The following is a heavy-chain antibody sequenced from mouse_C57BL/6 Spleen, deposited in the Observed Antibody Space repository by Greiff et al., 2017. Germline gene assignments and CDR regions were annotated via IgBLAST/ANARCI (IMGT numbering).Heavy chain of an antibody. Sequence: QVQLKQSGAELARPGASVKMSCKASGYTFTSYTMHWVKQRPGQGLEWIGYINPSSGYTKYNQKFKDKATLTADKSSSTAYMQLSSLTSEDSAVYYCARGTTVVATDAMDYWGQGTSVTVSS. V-gene: IGHV1-4*01. CDR2: INPSSGYT. J-gene: IGHJ4*01. D-gene: IGHD1-1*01. CDR1: GYTFTSYT. CDR3: ARGTTVVATDAMDY.